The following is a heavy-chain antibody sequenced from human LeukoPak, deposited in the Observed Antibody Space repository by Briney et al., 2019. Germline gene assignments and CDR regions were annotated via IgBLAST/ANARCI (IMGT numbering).Heavy chain of an antibody. D-gene: IGHD3-9*01. CDR3: ARGTGHYDILTGYYENYFDY. V-gene: IGHV1-18*01. CDR1: GYTFTSYG. J-gene: IGHJ4*02. CDR2: ISAYNGNT. Sequence: ASVKVSCKASGYTFTSYGISWVPQAPGQGLEWMGWISAYNGNTNYAQKLQGRVTMTTDTSTSTAYMELRSLRSDDTAVYYCARGTGHYDILTGYYENYFDYWGQGTLVTVSS.